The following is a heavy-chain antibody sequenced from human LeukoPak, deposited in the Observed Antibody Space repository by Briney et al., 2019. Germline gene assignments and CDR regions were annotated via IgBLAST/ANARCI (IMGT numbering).Heavy chain of an antibody. CDR2: IYSGGST. CDR1: GFTFSDYA. V-gene: IGHV3-53*01. CDR3: ARDAAQYYGMDV. Sequence: PGGSLRLSCAASGFTFSDYAMSWVRQAPGKGLEWVSVIYSGGSTYYADSVKGRFTISRDNSKNTLYLQMNSLRAEDTAVYYCARDAAQYYGMDVWGKGTTVTVSS. J-gene: IGHJ6*04.